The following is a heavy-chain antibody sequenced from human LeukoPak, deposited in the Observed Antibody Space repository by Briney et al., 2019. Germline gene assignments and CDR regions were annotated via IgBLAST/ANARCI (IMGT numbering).Heavy chain of an antibody. D-gene: IGHD2-8*02. Sequence: ASVKVSCKASGYTFTGYYIHWVRQAPGQGLEWMGRIHPNSGGTNYAQKFQAWVTMTRDTSISIAYMELSRLRSDDTAVYYCARGSYNTGGAYDVWGQGTLVTVSS. CDR2: IHPNSGGT. CDR1: GYTFTGYY. CDR3: ARGSYNTGGAYDV. V-gene: IGHV1-2*04. J-gene: IGHJ4*02.